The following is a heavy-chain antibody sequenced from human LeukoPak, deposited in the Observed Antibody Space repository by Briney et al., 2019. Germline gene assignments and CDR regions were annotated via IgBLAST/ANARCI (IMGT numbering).Heavy chain of an antibody. CDR3: ARGNSITTIVVAPDWFDP. CDR2: IYHSGST. CDR1: GGSISSGGYS. J-gene: IGHJ5*02. D-gene: IGHD3-22*01. Sequence: SETLSLTCAVSGGSISSGGYSWSWIRQPPGKGLEWIGYIYHSGSTYYNPSLKSRVTISVDRSKNQFSLKLSSVTAADTAVYYCARGNSITTIVVAPDWFDPWGQGTLVTVSS. V-gene: IGHV4-30-2*01.